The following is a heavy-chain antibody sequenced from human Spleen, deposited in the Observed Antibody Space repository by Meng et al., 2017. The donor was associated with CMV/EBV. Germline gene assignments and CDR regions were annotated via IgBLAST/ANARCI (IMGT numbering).Heavy chain of an antibody. D-gene: IGHD1-7*01. V-gene: IGHV3-21*01. CDR1: GFTFSSYR. Sequence: GGSLRLSCAASGFTFSSYRMNWVRQAPGKGLEWVSSISSGSSYIYYADSMKGRFTISRDNAKNSLYLQMNSPRAEDTAVYDCARDSWTGTTVDYWGQGTLVTVSS. J-gene: IGHJ4*02. CDR2: ISSGSSYI. CDR3: ARDSWTGTTVDY.